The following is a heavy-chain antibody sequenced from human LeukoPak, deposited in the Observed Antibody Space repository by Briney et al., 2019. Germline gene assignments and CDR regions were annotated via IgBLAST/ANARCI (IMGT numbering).Heavy chain of an antibody. J-gene: IGHJ4*02. CDR3: ARGELVRVVAATRFDY. Sequence: GASVKVSCKASGYTFTSYDINLVRQATGQGLGWMGWMNPNSGNTGYAQKFQGRVTMTRNTSISTAYMALSSLRSEDTAVYYCARGELVRVVAATRFDYWGQGTLVTVSS. V-gene: IGHV1-8*01. CDR2: MNPNSGNT. CDR1: GYTFTSYD. D-gene: IGHD2-15*01.